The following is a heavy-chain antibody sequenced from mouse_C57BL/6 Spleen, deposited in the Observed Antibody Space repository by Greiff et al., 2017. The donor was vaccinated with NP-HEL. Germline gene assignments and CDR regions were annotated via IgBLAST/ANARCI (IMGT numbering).Heavy chain of an antibody. CDR1: GFTFSDYY. CDR2: INYDGSST. CDR3: ARAYYSNYGWYFDV. D-gene: IGHD2-5*01. V-gene: IGHV5-16*01. Sequence: EVHLVESEGGLVQPGSSMKLSRTASGFTFSDYYMAWVRQVPEKGLEWVANINYDGSSTYYLDSLKSRFIISRDNAKNILYLQMSSLKSEDTATYYCARAYYSNYGWYFDVWGTGTTVTVSS. J-gene: IGHJ1*03.